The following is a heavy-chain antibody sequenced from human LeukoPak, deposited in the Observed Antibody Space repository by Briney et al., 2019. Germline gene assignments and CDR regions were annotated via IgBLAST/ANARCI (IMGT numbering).Heavy chain of an antibody. J-gene: IGHJ4*02. CDR2: ISSSGSTI. CDR1: GFTFSSYE. V-gene: IGHV3-48*03. CDR3: ARGSYGLLYYFDY. Sequence: GGSLRLSCAASGFTFSSYEMNWVRQAPGKGLEWVSYISSSGSTIYYADSVKGRFTISRDNAKNSLYLQMNSLRAEDTAVYYCARGSYGLLYYFDYWGQGTLVTVSS. D-gene: IGHD5-18*01.